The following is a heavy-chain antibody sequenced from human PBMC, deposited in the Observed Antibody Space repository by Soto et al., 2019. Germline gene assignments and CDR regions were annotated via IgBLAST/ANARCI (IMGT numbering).Heavy chain of an antibody. D-gene: IGHD3-9*01. V-gene: IGHV4-31*03. CDR2: IYYSGST. Sequence: SETLSLTCTVSGCSISSGGYYWSWIRQHPGKGLEWIGYIYYSGSTYYNPSLKSRVTISVDTSKNQFSLKLSSVTAADTAVYYCARERRYFDWLSGTLDYWGQGTLVTVSS. CDR1: GCSISSGGYY. CDR3: ARERRYFDWLSGTLDY. J-gene: IGHJ4*02.